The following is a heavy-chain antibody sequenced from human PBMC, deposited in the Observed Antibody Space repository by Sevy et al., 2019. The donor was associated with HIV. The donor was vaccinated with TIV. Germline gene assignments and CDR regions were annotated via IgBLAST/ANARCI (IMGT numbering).Heavy chain of an antibody. V-gene: IGHV4-59*01. CDR3: ARESIAAAGDFDY. CDR1: GGSISNYY. Sequence: SETLSLTCSVSGGSISNYYWSWIWQPPGKGLEWIGYIYYSGSTNYNPSLKSRVTISVDTSKNQFSLKLSSVTAADTAVYYCARESIAAAGDFDYWGQGTLVTVSS. D-gene: IGHD6-13*01. J-gene: IGHJ4*02. CDR2: IYYSGST.